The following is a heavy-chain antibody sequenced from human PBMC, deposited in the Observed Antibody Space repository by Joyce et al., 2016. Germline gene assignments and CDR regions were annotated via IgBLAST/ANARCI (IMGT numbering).Heavy chain of an antibody. CDR1: GYTFTDYY. CDR2: INHNSGGT. V-gene: IGHV1-2*02. Sequence: QVQLVQSGAEVKKPGASVKVSCKASGYTFTDYYIHWVRQAPGQGLEWMGGINHNSGGTEYPQKLQGRVTMTRDTSIRTAYMELTGLRSDDTAVYYCARGDLRTSSPLFWYFALWGRGTLVTVSS. D-gene: IGHD2-2*01. J-gene: IGHJ2*01. CDR3: ARGDLRTSSPLFWYFAL.